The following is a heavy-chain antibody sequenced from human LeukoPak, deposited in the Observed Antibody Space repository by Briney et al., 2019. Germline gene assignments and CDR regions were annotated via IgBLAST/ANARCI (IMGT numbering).Heavy chain of an antibody. Sequence: SETLSLTCIVSGYSFTSGYYWGWIRQPPGKGLEWIGSIYHSGDTYYNPSLKSRVTISVDTSKNQFSLKLDSVTAADTAVYYCAKGTSSDWYYFDYWGQGTLVTVSS. CDR2: IYHSGDT. D-gene: IGHD6-19*01. CDR1: GYSFTSGYY. J-gene: IGHJ4*02. CDR3: AKGTSSDWYYFDY. V-gene: IGHV4-38-2*02.